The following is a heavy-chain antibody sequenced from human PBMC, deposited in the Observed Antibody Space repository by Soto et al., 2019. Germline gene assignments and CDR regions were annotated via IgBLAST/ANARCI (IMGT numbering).Heavy chain of an antibody. D-gene: IGHD6-6*01. V-gene: IGHV4-59*08. CDR3: ARLRLRDNEYSSSSIPYYYYMDV. CDR2: IYYSGST. CDR1: GGSISSYY. J-gene: IGHJ6*03. Sequence: PSETLSLTCTVSGGSISSYYWSWIRQPPGKGLEWIGYIYYSGSTNYNPSLKSRVTISVDTSKNQFSLKLSSVTAADTAVYYCARLRLRDNEYSSSSIPYYYYMDVWGKGTTVTVSS.